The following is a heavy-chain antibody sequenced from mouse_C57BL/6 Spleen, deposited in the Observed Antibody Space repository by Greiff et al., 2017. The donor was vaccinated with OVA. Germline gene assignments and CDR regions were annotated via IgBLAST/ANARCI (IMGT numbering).Heavy chain of an antibody. Sequence: QVQLQQPGAELVKPGASVKLSCKASGYTFTSYWMHWVKQRPGQGLEWIGMIHPNSGSTNYNEKFKSKATLTVDKSSSTAYMQLSSLTSEDSAVYYCANPGGHYYYGSMDYWGQGTSVTVSS. CDR1: GYTFTSYW. J-gene: IGHJ4*01. V-gene: IGHV1-64*01. CDR3: ANPGGHYYYGSMDY. D-gene: IGHD1-1*01. CDR2: IHPNSGST.